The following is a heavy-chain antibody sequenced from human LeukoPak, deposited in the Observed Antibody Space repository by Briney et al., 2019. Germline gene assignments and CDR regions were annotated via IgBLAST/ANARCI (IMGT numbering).Heavy chain of an antibody. D-gene: IGHD2-8*01. CDR1: GGSFSGYY. CDR2: IYYNGST. Sequence: PSETLSLTRAVYGGSFSGYYWSWIRQPPGKGLEWIGYIYYNGSTNYNSSLKSRVNISVDTSKNQFFLKLSSVTDADTAVYCCARLGNGFDYWGQGTLVTVSS. V-gene: IGHV4-34*11. J-gene: IGHJ4*02. CDR3: ARLGNGFDY.